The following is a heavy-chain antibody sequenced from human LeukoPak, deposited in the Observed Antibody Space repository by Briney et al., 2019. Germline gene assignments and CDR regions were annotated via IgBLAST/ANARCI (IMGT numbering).Heavy chain of an antibody. CDR1: GFTFSSSG. V-gene: IGHV3-30*02. Sequence: GGSLRLSCVASGFTFSSSGMHWVRQAPGKGLESVAFILNDGSKIYYADSVKGRFAISRDNSKRTLYLQMNSLRAEDTAVYYCARDTPVSNWGQGTMVAVSS. CDR2: ILNDGSKI. CDR3: ARDTPVSN. J-gene: IGHJ3*01.